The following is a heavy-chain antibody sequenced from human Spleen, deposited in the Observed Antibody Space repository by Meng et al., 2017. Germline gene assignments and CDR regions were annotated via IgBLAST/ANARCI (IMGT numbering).Heavy chain of an antibody. CDR1: GFTVSSNY. Sequence: EVLLVESGRGLAQPGRSLRLFCAASGFTVSSNYMSGVRQAPGKGLEWVSVIYSGGSTYYADSVKGRFTISRDNSKNTLYLQMNSLRAEDTAVYYCARDTRTAMAYWGQGTLVTVAS. J-gene: IGHJ4*02. V-gene: IGHV3-66*02. CDR2: IYSGGST. D-gene: IGHD5-18*01. CDR3: ARDTRTAMAY.